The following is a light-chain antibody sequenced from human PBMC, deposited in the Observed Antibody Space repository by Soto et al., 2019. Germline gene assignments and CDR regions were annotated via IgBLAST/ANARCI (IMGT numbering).Light chain of an antibody. V-gene: IGKV3-20*01. CDR1: QSVSSSY. CDR3: QQYAGSPE. Sequence: EIVLTQSPATLSLSPGERATLSCRTSQSVSSSYLAWYQQKPGQAPRLLIYGASSRATGIPDRFSGSGSETDFTLTISRLDPEDFAVYYCQQYAGSPEFGQGTNVEIK. CDR2: GAS. J-gene: IGKJ1*01.